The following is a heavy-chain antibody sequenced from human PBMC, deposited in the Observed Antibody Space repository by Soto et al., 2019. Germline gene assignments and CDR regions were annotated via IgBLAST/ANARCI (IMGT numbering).Heavy chain of an antibody. CDR2: IIPIFGTA. Sequence: SVNVSFKASGGTFSSYAISWVRQAHGQGLEWMGGIIPIFGTANYAQKFQGRVTITADESTSTAYMELSSLRSEDTAVYYCARSIVATIAAFYYYDGMDVWGQVTTVTSP. J-gene: IGHJ6*02. D-gene: IGHD5-12*01. CDR1: GGTFSSYA. CDR3: ARSIVATIAAFYYYDGMDV. V-gene: IGHV1-69*01.